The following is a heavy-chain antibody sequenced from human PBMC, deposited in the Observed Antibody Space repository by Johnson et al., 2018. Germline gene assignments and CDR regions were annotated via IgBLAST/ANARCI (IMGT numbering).Heavy chain of an antibody. CDR1: GFSFSDYG. J-gene: IGHJ6*02. V-gene: IGHV3-30*18. CDR2: ISYDGRNK. D-gene: IGHD3-22*01. Sequence: VQLVESGGGVVQPGRSLRLSCAATGFSFSDYGMHWVRQAPGKGLEWLSVISYDGRNKYYADSVKGRFTISRDNSKKTLYLQMNSLRVEDTAVYYCAKDLYYDSSGYYYWYGMDVWGQGTTVTVSS. CDR3: AKDLYYDSSGYYYWYGMDV.